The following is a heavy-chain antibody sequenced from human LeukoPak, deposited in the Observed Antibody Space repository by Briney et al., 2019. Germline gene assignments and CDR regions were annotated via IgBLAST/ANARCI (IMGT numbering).Heavy chain of an antibody. CDR2: IYCSGST. J-gene: IGHJ6*03. Sequence: SETLSLTCTVSGGSISSHYWSWIRQPPGKGLEWIGYIYCSGSTNYNPSLKSRVTISVDTSKNQFSLKLSSVTAADTAVYYCARETSLGVHYYYYYYMDVWGKGTTVTVSS. CDR1: GGSISSHY. V-gene: IGHV4-59*11. CDR3: ARETSLGVHYYYYYYMDV. D-gene: IGHD3-16*01.